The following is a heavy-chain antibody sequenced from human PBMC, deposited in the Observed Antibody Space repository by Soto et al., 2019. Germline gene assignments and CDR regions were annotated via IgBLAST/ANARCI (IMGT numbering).Heavy chain of an antibody. CDR1: GGTFSSYA. V-gene: IGHV1-69*12. D-gene: IGHD4-4*01. J-gene: IGHJ6*02. CDR3: ARPREVAYSNSYSYYYYGMDV. Sequence: QVQLVQSGAEVKKPGSSVKVSCKASGGTFSSYAISWVRQAPGQGLEWMGGIIPIFGTANYAQKFQGRVTITADESTSTADMERSSRRSEDTAVYYCARPREVAYSNSYSYYYYGMDVWGQGTTVTVSS. CDR2: IIPIFGTA.